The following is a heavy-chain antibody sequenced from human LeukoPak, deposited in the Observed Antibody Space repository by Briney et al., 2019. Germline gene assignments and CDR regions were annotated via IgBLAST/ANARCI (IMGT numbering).Heavy chain of an antibody. J-gene: IGHJ4*02. CDR2: ISSSSSYI. V-gene: IGHV3-21*01. Sequence: GGSLRLSCAASGFTFSSYSMNWVRQAPGKGLEWVSSISSSSSYIYYADSVKGRFTISRDNAKNSLYLQMNSLRAEDTAVYYCASDHIAVAGTGGYWGQGTLVTVSS. CDR1: GFTFSSYS. D-gene: IGHD6-19*01. CDR3: ASDHIAVAGTGGY.